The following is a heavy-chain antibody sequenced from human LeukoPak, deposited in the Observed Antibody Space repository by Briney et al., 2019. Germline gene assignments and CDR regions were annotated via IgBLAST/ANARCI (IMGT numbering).Heavy chain of an antibody. Sequence: ASVKVSCKASGGTFSSHAISWVRQAPGQGLEWMGWINPNSGGTNYAQKFQGRVTMTRDTSISTAYMELSRLRSDDTAVYYCARGMQWLGHDAFDIWGQGTMVTVSS. CDR2: INPNSGGT. CDR3: ARGMQWLGHDAFDI. CDR1: GGTFSSHA. V-gene: IGHV1-2*02. D-gene: IGHD6-19*01. J-gene: IGHJ3*02.